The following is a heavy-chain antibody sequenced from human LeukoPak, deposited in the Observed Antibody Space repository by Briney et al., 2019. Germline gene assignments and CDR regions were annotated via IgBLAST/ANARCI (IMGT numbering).Heavy chain of an antibody. CDR2: INHSGST. Sequence: PSETLSLTCAVYGGSFSGYYWSWIRQPPGKGLEWIREINHSGSTNYNPSLKSRVTISVDTSKNQFSLKLSSVTAADTAVYYCARARYCSSTSCYTWGYYYYYYYMDVWGKGTTVTVSS. CDR1: GGSFSGYY. D-gene: IGHD2-2*02. J-gene: IGHJ6*03. V-gene: IGHV4-34*01. CDR3: ARARYCSSTSCYTWGYYYYYYYMDV.